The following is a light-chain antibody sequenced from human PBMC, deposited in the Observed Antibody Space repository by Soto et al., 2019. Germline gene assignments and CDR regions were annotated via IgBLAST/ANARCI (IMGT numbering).Light chain of an antibody. Sequence: EIVLTQSPGTLSLSPGERATLSCRASQSCSSSYLAWYQQKPGQAPRLLIYGASSRATGIPDRFSGSGSGTDFTLTISRLEPEDFAVYYCQQYGTSITFGQGTRLEI. V-gene: IGKV3-20*01. J-gene: IGKJ5*01. CDR2: GAS. CDR3: QQYGTSIT. CDR1: QSCSSSY.